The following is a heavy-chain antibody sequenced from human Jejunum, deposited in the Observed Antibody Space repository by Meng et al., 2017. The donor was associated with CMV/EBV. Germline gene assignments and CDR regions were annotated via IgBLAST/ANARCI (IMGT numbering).Heavy chain of an antibody. V-gene: IGHV3-73*01. CDR2: IRGKAHSYAT. Sequence: FTFSGSAVHWVRQDSGKGLEWVGRIRGKAHSYATASAASVKGRFTISRDDSKNTAYLQMNSLKTEDTAVYYCTRADSSNYGSLFDYWGQGTLVTVSS. D-gene: IGHD4-11*01. CDR1: FTFSGSA. CDR3: TRADSSNYGSLFDY. J-gene: IGHJ4*02.